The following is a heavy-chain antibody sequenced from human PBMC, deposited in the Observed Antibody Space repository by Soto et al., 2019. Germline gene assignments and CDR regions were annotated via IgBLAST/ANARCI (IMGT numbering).Heavy chain of an antibody. CDR3: AKVPPGYSYGSRGVDY. J-gene: IGHJ4*02. CDR1: GFTFSSYA. D-gene: IGHD5-18*01. V-gene: IGHV3-23*01. Sequence: EVQLLESGGGLVQPGGSLRLSCAASGFTFSSYAMSWVRQAPGKGLEWVSAISGSGGSTYYADSVKGRFTISRDNSKNTLYLQMNSLRAEDTAVYYCAKVPPGYSYGSRGVDYLGQGTLVTVSS. CDR2: ISGSGGST.